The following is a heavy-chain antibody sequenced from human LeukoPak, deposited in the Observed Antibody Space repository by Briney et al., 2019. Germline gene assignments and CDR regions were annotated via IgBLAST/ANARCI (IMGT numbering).Heavy chain of an antibody. CDR1: GGTFSSYA. V-gene: IGHV1-69*01. CDR2: IIPIFGTA. CDR3: ARDLGHGPDPDYFDY. J-gene: IGHJ4*02. Sequence: ASVKVSCKASGGTFSSYAISWVRQAPGQGLEWMGGIIPIFGTANYAQKFQGRVTITADESTSTAYMELSSLSSVTAADTAVYYCARDLGHGPDPDYFDYWGQGTLVTVSS. D-gene: IGHD3-10*01.